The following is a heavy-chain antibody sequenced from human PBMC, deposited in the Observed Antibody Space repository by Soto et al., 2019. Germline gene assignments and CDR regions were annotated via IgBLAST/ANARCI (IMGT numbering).Heavy chain of an antibody. V-gene: IGHV3-23*01. CDR2: ISGSGGST. CDR3: AKGDKTMIVVVSLYYYYGMDV. D-gene: IGHD3-22*01. Sequence: VGSLRLSCAASGFTFSSYAMSWVRQAPGKGLEWVSAISGSGGSTYYADSVKGRFTISRDNSKNTLYLQMNSLGAEDTAVYYCAKGDKTMIVVVSLYYYYGMDVWGQGTTVTVSS. J-gene: IGHJ6*02. CDR1: GFTFSSYA.